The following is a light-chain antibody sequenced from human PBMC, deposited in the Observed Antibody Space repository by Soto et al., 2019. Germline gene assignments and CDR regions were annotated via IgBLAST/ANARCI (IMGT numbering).Light chain of an antibody. V-gene: IGLV2-8*01. J-gene: IGLJ2*01. Sequence: QSALTQPPSASGSPGQSVTISCTGTSSDVGGYNFVSWYQQHQGKAPKLMIYEVSEPPSGVPDRFSGSKSGNTASLTVSGLQAEDESDYYCSSYAGSNIVVFGGGTKLTVL. CDR3: SSYAGSNIVV. CDR1: SSDVGGYNF. CDR2: EVS.